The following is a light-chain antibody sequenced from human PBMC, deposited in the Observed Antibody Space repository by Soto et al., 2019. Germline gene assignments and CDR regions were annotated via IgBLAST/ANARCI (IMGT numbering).Light chain of an antibody. Sequence: QPVLTQSPSASASLGASVNLTCTLSSGHSSYAIAWHQQQPEKGPRYLMKVNSDGSHYKGDGIPDRFSGSSSGADRHLTISSLQSEDEAGYYCQTWGTGIHVVFGGGTKLTVL. J-gene: IGLJ2*01. CDR3: QTWGTGIHVV. CDR2: VNSDGSH. CDR1: SGHSSYA. V-gene: IGLV4-69*01.